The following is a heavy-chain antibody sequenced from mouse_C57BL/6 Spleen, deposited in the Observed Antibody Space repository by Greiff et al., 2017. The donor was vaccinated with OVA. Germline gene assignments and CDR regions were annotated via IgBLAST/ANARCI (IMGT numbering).Heavy chain of an antibody. D-gene: IGHD2-2*01. CDR1: GYSITSGYY. V-gene: IGHV3-6*01. CDR3: ARSGYDADY. J-gene: IGHJ2*01. Sequence: EVQLQESGPGLVKPSQSLSLTCSVTGYSITSGYYWNWIRQFPGNKLEWMGYISYDGSNNYNPSLKNRISITRDTSKNQFFLKLNSVTTEDTATYYCARSGYDADYWGQGSTLTVSS. CDR2: ISYDGSN.